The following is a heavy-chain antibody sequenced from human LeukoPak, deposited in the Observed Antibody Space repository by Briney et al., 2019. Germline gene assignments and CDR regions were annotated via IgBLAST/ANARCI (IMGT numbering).Heavy chain of an antibody. CDR1: GGSISSYY. Sequence: PSETLSLTCTVSGGSISSYYWGWIRQPPGKGLEWIGSIYYSGSTYYNPSLKSRVTISVDTSKNQFSLKLSSVTAADTAVYYCARGEGSSLVPLDYWGQGTLVTVSS. D-gene: IGHD2-2*01. CDR2: IYYSGST. J-gene: IGHJ4*02. CDR3: ARGEGSSLVPLDY. V-gene: IGHV4-39*01.